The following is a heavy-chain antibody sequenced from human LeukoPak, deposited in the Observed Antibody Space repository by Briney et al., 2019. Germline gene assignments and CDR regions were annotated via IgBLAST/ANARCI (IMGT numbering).Heavy chain of an antibody. D-gene: IGHD2-2*01. Sequence: ASVKVSCKASGYTFTSYGISWVRQAPGQGLEWMGWISAYNGNTNYAQKLQGRVTMTTDTSTSTAYMELRSLRSDDTAVYYCARDEYCSSTSRPLNYYYGMDVWGQGTTVTVSS. CDR1: GYTFTSYG. CDR3: ARDEYCSSTSRPLNYYYGMDV. V-gene: IGHV1-18*01. J-gene: IGHJ6*02. CDR2: ISAYNGNT.